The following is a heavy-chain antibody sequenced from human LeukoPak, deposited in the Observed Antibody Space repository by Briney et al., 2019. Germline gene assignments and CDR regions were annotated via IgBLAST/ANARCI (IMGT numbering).Heavy chain of an antibody. Sequence: SVKVSCKASGGTFSSYAISWVRQAPGQGLEWMGGIIPIFGTASYAQKFQGRVTMTRDTSTSTVYMELSSLRSEDTAVYYCARSLGHCGGDCELDYWGQGTLVTVSS. J-gene: IGHJ4*02. V-gene: IGHV1-69*05. CDR2: IIPIFGTA. D-gene: IGHD2-21*02. CDR1: GGTFSSYA. CDR3: ARSLGHCGGDCELDY.